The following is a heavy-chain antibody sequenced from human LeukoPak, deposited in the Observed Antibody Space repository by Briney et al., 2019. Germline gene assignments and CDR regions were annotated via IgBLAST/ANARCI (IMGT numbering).Heavy chain of an antibody. CDR1: GGSISSYY. V-gene: IGHV4-59*08. D-gene: IGHD3-22*01. J-gene: IGHJ5*02. CDR2: IYYSGNT. CDR3: ARHGRRYYDSSGYYYGNWFDP. Sequence: SETLSLTCTVSGGSISSYYWSWIRQPPGKGLEYIGYIYYSGNTNYNPSLRSRVSISVDTSKNQFSLKLSSVIAADTAVYYCARHGRRYYDSSGYYYGNWFDPWGQGTLVTVSS.